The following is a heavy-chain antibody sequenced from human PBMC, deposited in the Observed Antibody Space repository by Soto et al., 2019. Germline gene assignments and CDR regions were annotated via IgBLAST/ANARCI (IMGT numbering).Heavy chain of an antibody. Sequence: QVQLVQSGAEVKKPGASVKVSCKASGYTFTSYEINWVRQATGQGLEWMGWMNPNSGDTGYAQKFXXRXXMTRNTSMSTAYMELSSLRSADTAVYYCARGELLWFGELLRWGQGTLVTVSS. CDR1: GYTFTSYE. D-gene: IGHD3-10*01. J-gene: IGHJ4*02. V-gene: IGHV1-8*01. CDR3: ARGELLWFGELLR. CDR2: MNPNSGDT.